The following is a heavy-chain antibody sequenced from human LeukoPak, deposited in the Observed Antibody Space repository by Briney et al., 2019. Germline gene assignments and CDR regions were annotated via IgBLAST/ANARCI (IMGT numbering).Heavy chain of an antibody. CDR1: GGSISSSSYY. D-gene: IGHD6-19*01. CDR2: IYYSGST. CDR3: ARREYSSGWDDWFDP. Sequence: PSETLSLTCTVSGGSISSSSYYWGWIRQPPGKGLEWIGSIYYSGSTYYNPSLKSRVTISVDTSKNQFSLKLSSVTAADTAVYYCARREYSSGWDDWFDPWGQGTLITVSS. J-gene: IGHJ5*02. V-gene: IGHV4-39*07.